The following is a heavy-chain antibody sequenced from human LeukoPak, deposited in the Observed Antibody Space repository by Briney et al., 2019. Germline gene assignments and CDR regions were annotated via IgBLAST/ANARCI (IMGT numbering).Heavy chain of an antibody. D-gene: IGHD2-21*02. Sequence: PGGSLRLSCVASGFNVSSTYMNWVRQAPGKGLEWVSLINSGGTTYYPDSAKGRFTISRDNSKNTLYLQMNSLRAEDTAVYYCARGNNVLMVTGCFDYWGQGTLVTVSS. CDR2: INSGGTT. J-gene: IGHJ4*02. CDR1: GFNVSSTY. V-gene: IGHV3-66*02. CDR3: ARGNNVLMVTGCFDY.